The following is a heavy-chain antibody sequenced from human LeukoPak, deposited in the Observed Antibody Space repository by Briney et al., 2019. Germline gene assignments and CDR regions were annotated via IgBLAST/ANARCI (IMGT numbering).Heavy chain of an antibody. J-gene: IGHJ4*02. CDR1: GFTFSTYW. CDR3: AKVKRNRNSCFPDY. Sequence: GGSLRLSCAASGFTFSTYWMSWVRQAPGKGLEWVANIKQDGSDKYYVDSVKGRFTISRDNAKNSLFLQMNSLRAEDTAVYYCAKVKRNRNSCFPDYWGQGTLVTVSS. V-gene: IGHV3-7*01. CDR2: IKQDGSDK. D-gene: IGHD2-15*01.